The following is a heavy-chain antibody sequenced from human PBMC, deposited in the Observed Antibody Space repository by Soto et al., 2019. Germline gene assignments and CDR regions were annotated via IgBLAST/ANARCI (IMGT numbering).Heavy chain of an antibody. J-gene: IGHJ6*04. D-gene: IGHD3-10*01. CDR3: SRDMGGGEYYFYNGMDI. V-gene: IGHV1-2*04. CDR2: INPNSGGT. Sequence: ASVKVSCKASGYTFTGYYMHWVRQAPGQGLEWMGWINPNSGGTNYAQKFQGWVTMTRDTSISTAYMELSRLRSDDTAVYYFSRDMGGGEYYFYNGMDIWGKETTVT. CDR1: GYTFTGYY.